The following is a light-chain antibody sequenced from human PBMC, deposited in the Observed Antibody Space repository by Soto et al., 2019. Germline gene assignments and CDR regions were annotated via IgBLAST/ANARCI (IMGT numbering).Light chain of an antibody. J-gene: IGKJ1*01. CDR1: QTIRKS. V-gene: IGKV1-39*01. CDR2: GAS. CDR3: QKSYSSPQK. Sequence: DIQMTPSPSSLSASVLYTISITFRSFQTIRKSLNLYQQRPGKAPKLLIFGASTLQRGVPSRFSGSGSGTEFTLTIVSLQPEDFASYFCQKSYSSPQKFGQGTKVDIK.